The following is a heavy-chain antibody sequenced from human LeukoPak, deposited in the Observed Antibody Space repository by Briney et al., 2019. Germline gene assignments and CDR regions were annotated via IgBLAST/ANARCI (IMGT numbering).Heavy chain of an antibody. D-gene: IGHD6-19*01. CDR1: GYTFTGYY. CDR2: INPNSGGT. V-gene: IGHV1-2*02. J-gene: IGHJ4*02. Sequence: ASVKVSCKASGYTFTGYYMHWVRQAPGQGLEWMGWINPNSGGTNYAQKLQGRVTMTRDTSISTAYMELSRLRSDDTAVYYCARVSGWGHALGNFDYWGQGTLVTVSS. CDR3: ARVSGWGHALGNFDY.